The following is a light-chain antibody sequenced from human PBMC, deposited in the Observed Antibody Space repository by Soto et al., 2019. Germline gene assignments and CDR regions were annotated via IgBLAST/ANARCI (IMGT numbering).Light chain of an antibody. Sequence: QSVLTQPASVSGSPGQSITISCTGTTSDVGRYNYVSWYQQHPGKAPKLIIYDVSNRPSGASNRFTGSKSGNTASLTISGLHAEDEADYYCDSYPSSSTYVFGTGTKLTVL. V-gene: IGLV2-14*01. CDR3: DSYPSSSTYV. CDR2: DVS. CDR1: TSDVGRYNY. J-gene: IGLJ1*01.